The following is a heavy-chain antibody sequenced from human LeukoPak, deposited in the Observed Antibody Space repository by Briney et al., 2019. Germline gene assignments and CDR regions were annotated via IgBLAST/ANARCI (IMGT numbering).Heavy chain of an antibody. V-gene: IGHV4-39*01. D-gene: IGHD2-15*01. CDR2: IYDSVRP. CDR3: ARNRDKPSDYMDV. Sequence: PSETLCLTCTVSGGSISSSGYYWGWFRQPPGKGLEWVVRIYDSVRPYENPALKSRVAVSADTSENQFSLKLSSVTAADTAVYYCARNRDKPSDYMDVWGKGTTVTV. J-gene: IGHJ6*03. CDR1: GGSISSSGYY.